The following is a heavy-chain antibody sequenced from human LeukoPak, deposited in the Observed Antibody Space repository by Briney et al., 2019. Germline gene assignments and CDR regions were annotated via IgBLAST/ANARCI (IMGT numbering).Heavy chain of an antibody. J-gene: IGHJ4*02. D-gene: IGHD6-13*01. Sequence: ASVKVSCKASGGTFSSYAISWVRQAPGQGLEWMGWINTNTGNPTYAQGFTGRFVFSLDTSVSTAYLQISSLKAEDTAVYYCARDRSYSSRGGIYYWGQGTLVTVSS. V-gene: IGHV7-4-1*02. CDR1: GGTFSSYA. CDR2: INTNTGNP. CDR3: ARDRSYSSRGGIYY.